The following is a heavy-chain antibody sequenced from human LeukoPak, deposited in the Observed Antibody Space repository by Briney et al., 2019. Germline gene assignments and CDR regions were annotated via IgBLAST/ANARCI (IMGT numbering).Heavy chain of an antibody. CDR3: ARFGGLAVAGFDY. CDR2: IYCSGST. D-gene: IGHD6-19*01. V-gene: IGHV4-59*08. CDR1: GGSISSYY. Sequence: PSETLSLTFTVSGGSISSYYWSWIRQPPGKGLEWIGYIYCSGSTNYNPSLKSRVTISVDTSKNQFSLKLSSVTAADTAVYYCARFGGLAVAGFDYWGQGTLVTVSS. J-gene: IGHJ4*02.